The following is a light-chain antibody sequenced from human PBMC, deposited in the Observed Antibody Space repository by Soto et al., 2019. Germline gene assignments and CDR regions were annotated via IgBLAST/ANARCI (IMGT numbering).Light chain of an antibody. CDR2: EVR. J-gene: IGLJ3*02. V-gene: IGLV2-14*01. CDR3: SSHAGSNNLV. Sequence: QSALTQPASVSGSPGQSITISCTGTSSDVGGYNYVSWYQHHPGKGPKCMIYEVRNRPSGVSNRFSGSKSGNTASLTISGLQAEDEADYYCSSHAGSNNLVFGGGTKLTVL. CDR1: SSDVGGYNY.